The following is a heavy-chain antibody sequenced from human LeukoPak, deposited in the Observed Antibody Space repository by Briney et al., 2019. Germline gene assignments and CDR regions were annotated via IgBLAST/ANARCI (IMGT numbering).Heavy chain of an antibody. J-gene: IGHJ5*02. Sequence: GGSLRLSCAASGFTFSSYSMNWVRQAPGKGLEWVSSISSSSSYIYYADSVKGRFTISRDNAKNSLYLQMNSLRAEDTAVYYCARAHDFWSGYYSGRWFDPWGQGTLVTVSS. CDR3: ARAHDFWSGYYSGRWFDP. CDR2: ISSSSSYI. CDR1: GFTFSSYS. V-gene: IGHV3-21*01. D-gene: IGHD3-3*01.